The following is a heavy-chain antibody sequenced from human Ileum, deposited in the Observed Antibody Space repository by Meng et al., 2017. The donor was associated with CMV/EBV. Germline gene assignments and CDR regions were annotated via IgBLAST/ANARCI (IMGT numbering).Heavy chain of an antibody. Sequence: GESLKISCAASGFTFSNAWMSWVRQAPGKGLEWVGRIKNRGNDYTTEYVASVRGRFTISREDSTNSLYLQMSSLKTEDTAMYYCVRVGPRLNAFDPFDYWGQGTLVTVSS. CDR3: VRVGPRLNAFDPFDY. CDR2: IKNRGNDYTT. J-gene: IGHJ4*02. V-gene: IGHV3-72*01. CDR1: GFTFSNAW. D-gene: IGHD2-2*01.